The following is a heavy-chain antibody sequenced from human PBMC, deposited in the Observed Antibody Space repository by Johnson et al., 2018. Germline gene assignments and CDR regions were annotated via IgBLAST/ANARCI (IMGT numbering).Heavy chain of an antibody. J-gene: IGHJ3*02. CDR1: GFTFSSYG. D-gene: IGHD6-19*01. Sequence: QEQLVESGGGVVQPGRSLRLSCAASGFTFSSYGMHWVRQAPGTGLEWVEVIWSDGSNKYYADSVRGRFTISRDNSKNTLFLQMNSLRAEDTGVYYCASDKAVAHDAFDIWGQGTMVTVSS. CDR3: ASDKAVAHDAFDI. V-gene: IGHV3-33*01. CDR2: IWSDGSNK.